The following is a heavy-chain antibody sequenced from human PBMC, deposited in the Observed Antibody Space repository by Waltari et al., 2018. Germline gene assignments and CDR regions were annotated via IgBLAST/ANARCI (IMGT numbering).Heavy chain of an antibody. V-gene: IGHV1-69*13. D-gene: IGHD2-15*01. Sequence: QVQLVQSGAEVKKPGSSVKVSCKASGGTFSSYAISWVRQAPGQGLEWMGGIIPIFGTANDAQKFQGRVTITADESTSTAYLQWSSLKASDTAMYYCARLSWLCSGGSCPDVWGQGTTVTVSS. CDR3: ARLSWLCSGGSCPDV. CDR1: GGTFSSYA. CDR2: IIPIFGTA. J-gene: IGHJ6*02.